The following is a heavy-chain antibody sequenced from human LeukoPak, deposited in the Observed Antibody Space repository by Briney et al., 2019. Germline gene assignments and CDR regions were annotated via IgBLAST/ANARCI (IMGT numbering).Heavy chain of an antibody. CDR2: INHSGST. Sequence: SETLSLTCAVYGGSFSGYYWSWIRQPPGKGLEWIGEINHSGSTNYNPSLKSRVTISVDTSKNQFSLKLSSVTAADTAVYYCARPRGPYITVNYFDYWGQGTLVTVSS. CDR1: GGSFSGYY. CDR3: ARPRGPYITVNYFDY. V-gene: IGHV4-34*01. J-gene: IGHJ4*02. D-gene: IGHD4-17*01.